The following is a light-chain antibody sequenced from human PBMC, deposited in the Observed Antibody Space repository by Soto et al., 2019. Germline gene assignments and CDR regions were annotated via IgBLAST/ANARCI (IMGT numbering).Light chain of an antibody. Sequence: QSVLTQPASVSGSPGQSITISCTGTSSDVGGYNYVSWYQQYPGKAPKLMIFDVNKRPSGVSDRFSGSKSGNTASLTISGLQAEDEADYYCSSYTTSTSRVFGTGTKVTVL. J-gene: IGLJ1*01. CDR2: DVN. CDR3: SSYTTSTSRV. CDR1: SSDVGGYNY. V-gene: IGLV2-14*01.